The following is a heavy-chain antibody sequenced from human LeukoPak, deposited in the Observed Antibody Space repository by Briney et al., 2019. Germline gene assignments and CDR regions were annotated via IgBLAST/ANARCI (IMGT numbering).Heavy chain of an antibody. CDR1: GFTFSSYS. V-gene: IGHV3-48*01. Sequence: GGSLRLSCAASGFTFSSYSMNWVRQAPGKGLEWVSYISSSSSTIYYADSVKGRFTISRDNAKNSLYLQMNSLRAEDTAVYYCARVNYGSGGPTFDYWGQGTLVTVFS. CDR3: ARVNYGSGGPTFDY. D-gene: IGHD3-10*01. J-gene: IGHJ4*02. CDR2: ISSSSSTI.